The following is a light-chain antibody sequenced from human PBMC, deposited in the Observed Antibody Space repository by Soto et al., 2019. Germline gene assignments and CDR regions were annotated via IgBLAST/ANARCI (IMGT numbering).Light chain of an antibody. CDR1: QTISSY. CDR2: AAS. J-gene: IGKJ2*01. V-gene: IGKV1-39*01. CDR3: QQSYSTPRT. Sequence: DIQMTQSPSSLSASVGDRVTITCRASQTISSYLNWYQQKPGKAPKLLIYAASSLQSWVPSMFGCSVSGTDFTLTISSLQLEDFATYSYQQSYSTPRTFGQGTKLEIK.